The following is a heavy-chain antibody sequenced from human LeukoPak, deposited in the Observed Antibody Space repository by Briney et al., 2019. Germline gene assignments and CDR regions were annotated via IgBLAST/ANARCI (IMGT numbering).Heavy chain of an antibody. CDR1: GFTFSSYA. D-gene: IGHD3-10*01. CDR3: ARDPYYYGSGSYYVDY. J-gene: IGHJ4*02. V-gene: IGHV3-30-3*01. CDR2: ISYDGSNK. Sequence: GVSLRLSCAASGFTFSSYAMHWVRQAPGKGLEWGAVISYDGSNKYYADSVKGRFTISRDNSKNTLYLQMNSLRAEDTAVYYCARDPYYYGSGSYYVDYWGQGTLVTVSS.